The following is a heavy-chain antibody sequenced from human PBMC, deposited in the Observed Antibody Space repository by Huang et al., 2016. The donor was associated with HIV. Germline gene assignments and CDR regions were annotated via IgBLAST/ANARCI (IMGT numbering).Heavy chain of an antibody. D-gene: IGHD6-13*01. CDR1: GGTFGSYD. CDR3: ARDLTGTRAAAAGIRGDAFDV. V-gene: IGHV1-69*13. CDR2: IIPSFDTV. Sequence: QVQLVQSGAEVKKPGSSVKVSCKASGGTFGSYDISWVRQAHGQGLEWMGGIIPSFDTVNDAKKFQGRVRITADASTSTAYMELTSLRSEDTAVYYCARDLTGTRAAAAGIRGDAFDVWGQGTLVTVSS. J-gene: IGHJ3*01.